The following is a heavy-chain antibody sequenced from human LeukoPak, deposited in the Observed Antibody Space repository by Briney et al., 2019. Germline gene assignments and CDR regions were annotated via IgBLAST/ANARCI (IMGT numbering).Heavy chain of an antibody. CDR3: AKDAYYYGSGSYRVFDY. V-gene: IGHV3-30*18. CDR1: GFTFSSYG. Sequence: GGSLRLSCAASGFTFSSYGMHWVRQAPGKGLEWVAVISYDGSNKYYADSVKGRFTISRDNSKNTLYLQMNSLRAEDTAVYYCAKDAYYYGSGSYRVFDYWGQETLVTVSS. D-gene: IGHD3-10*01. CDR2: ISYDGSNK. J-gene: IGHJ4*02.